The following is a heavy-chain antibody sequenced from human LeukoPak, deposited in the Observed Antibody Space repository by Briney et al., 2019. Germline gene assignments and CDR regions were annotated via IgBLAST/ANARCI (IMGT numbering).Heavy chain of an antibody. V-gene: IGHV4-4*02. CDR1: GGSISSTNW. CDR3: SGESGAFCPFGY. CDR2: ISPTGQT. J-gene: IGHJ4*02. D-gene: IGHD1-26*01. Sequence: SETLSLTYGVSGGSISSTNWWSWVRQSPGQGLEWIGEISPTGQTNYNPSLSGRVTMLLDESSNHLSLHLTSVTAADTATYYCSGESGAFCPFGYWGQGTLVIVPS.